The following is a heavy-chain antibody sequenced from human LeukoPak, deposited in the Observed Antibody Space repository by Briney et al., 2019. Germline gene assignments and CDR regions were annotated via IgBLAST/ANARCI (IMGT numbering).Heavy chain of an antibody. CDR2: IKADGSEK. CDR3: ARDLGSGWYLDH. CDR1: GFTFSNYW. J-gene: IGHJ4*02. D-gene: IGHD6-19*01. Sequence: PGGSLRLSCTASGFTFSNYWMNWVRQAPVKGLEGVANIKADGSEKYYVDSVKGRFTISRDNAKKSLYLQMNSLRAEDTAVYYCARDLGSGWYLDHWGQGTLVTVSS. V-gene: IGHV3-7*05.